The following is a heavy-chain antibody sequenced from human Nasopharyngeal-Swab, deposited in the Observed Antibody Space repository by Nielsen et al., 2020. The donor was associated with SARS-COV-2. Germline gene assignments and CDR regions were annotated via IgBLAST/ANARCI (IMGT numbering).Heavy chain of an antibody. V-gene: IGHV3-9*01. CDR2: ISWNSGSI. Sequence: SLKISCAASGFTFDDYAMHWVRQAPGKGLERVSGISWNSGSIGYADSVKGRFTISRDNAKNSLYLQMNSLRAEDTALYYCAKDFYSSGSTPFFFDYWGQGTLVTVSS. J-gene: IGHJ4*02. CDR1: GFTFDDYA. D-gene: IGHD6-19*01. CDR3: AKDFYSSGSTPFFFDY.